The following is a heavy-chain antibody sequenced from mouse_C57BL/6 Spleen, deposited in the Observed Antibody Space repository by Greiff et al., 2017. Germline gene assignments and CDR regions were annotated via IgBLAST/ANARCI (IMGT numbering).Heavy chain of an antibody. CDR2: INYDGSST. CDR3: ARGGAYYSNYDWYFDV. CDR1: GFTFSDYY. V-gene: IGHV5-16*01. D-gene: IGHD2-5*01. J-gene: IGHJ1*03. Sequence: EVQLVESEGGLVQPGSSMKLSCTASGFTFSDYYMAWVRQVPEKGLEWVANINYDGSSTYYLDSLKSRFIISRDNAKNILYLQMSSLKSEDTATYYCARGGAYYSNYDWYFDVWGTGTTVTVSS.